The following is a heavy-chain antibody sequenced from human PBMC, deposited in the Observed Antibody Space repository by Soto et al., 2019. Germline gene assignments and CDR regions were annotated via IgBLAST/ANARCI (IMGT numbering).Heavy chain of an antibody. CDR1: GGSFSAYS. V-gene: IGHV4-34*01. CDR3: AKARRKDAEGHSWED. J-gene: IGHJ1*01. CDR2: INYSGST. Sequence: SETLSLTCTVYGGSFSAYSWSWIRQTPGKVLEWVGEINYSGSTYYNPSLKSRVTISVDSAKNQFSLKLSSVTAADTAVYFCAKARRKDAEGHSWEDWGQGALVT. D-gene: IGHD6-6*01.